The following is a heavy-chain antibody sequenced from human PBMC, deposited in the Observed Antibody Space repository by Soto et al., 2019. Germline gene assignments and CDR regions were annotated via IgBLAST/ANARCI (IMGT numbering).Heavy chain of an antibody. J-gene: IGHJ6*02. D-gene: IGHD3-22*01. CDR1: GYTFTSYY. CDR3: ARDRGAGEANYDSSGYYYYGMDV. V-gene: IGHV1-46*01. Sequence: ASVKVSCKASGYTFTSYYMHWVRQAPGQGLEWMGIINPSGGSTSYAQKFQGRVTMTRDTSTSTVYMELSSLRSEDTAVYYCARDRGAGEANYDSSGYYYYGMDVWGQGTTVTV. CDR2: INPSGGST.